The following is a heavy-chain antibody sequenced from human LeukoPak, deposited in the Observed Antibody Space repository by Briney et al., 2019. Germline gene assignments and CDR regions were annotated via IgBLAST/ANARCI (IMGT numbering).Heavy chain of an antibody. V-gene: IGHV4-39*01. CDR3: ARQPRITMVRGVYYFDY. D-gene: IGHD3-10*01. CDR1: GGSISSSSYY. CDR2: IYYSGST. Sequence: SETLSLTCTVSGGSISSSSYYWGWIRQPPGKGLEWIGSIYYSGSTYYNPSLKSRVTISVDTSKNQFSLKLCSVTAADTAVYYCARQPRITMVRGVYYFDYWGQGTLVTVSS. J-gene: IGHJ4*02.